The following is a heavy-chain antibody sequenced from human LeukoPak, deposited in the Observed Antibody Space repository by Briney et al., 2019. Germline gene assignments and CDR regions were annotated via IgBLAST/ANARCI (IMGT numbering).Heavy chain of an antibody. CDR1: GASISSGSYY. D-gene: IGHD5-18*01. V-gene: IGHV4-61*02. CDR2: IYTSGST. Sequence: SQTLSLTCTVSGASISSGSYYWSWIRQPAGKGLEWIGRIYTSGSTNYNPSLKSRVTISVDTSKNQFSLKLSSVTAADTAVYYCARVKYSYGSIDYWGQGTLVTVSS. CDR3: ARVKYSYGSIDY. J-gene: IGHJ4*02.